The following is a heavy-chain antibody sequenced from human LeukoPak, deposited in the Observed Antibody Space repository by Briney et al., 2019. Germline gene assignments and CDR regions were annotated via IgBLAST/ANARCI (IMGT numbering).Heavy chain of an antibody. V-gene: IGHV1-69*02. CDR3: ARTHGSEGGVDY. Sequence: VTFYCNASGGSFSICTISWVRQAPGPGLGRGGRIIPILGIAYYEQKFQVRVTITADRSTGKDYLELTRLRSEATAAYYCARTHGSEGGVDYWGQGTLVTVSS. CDR1: GGSFSICT. CDR2: IIPILGIA. J-gene: IGHJ4*02. D-gene: IGHD3-10*01.